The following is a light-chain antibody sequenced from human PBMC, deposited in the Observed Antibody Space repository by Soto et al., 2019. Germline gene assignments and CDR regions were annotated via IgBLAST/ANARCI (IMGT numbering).Light chain of an antibody. CDR1: SSDVCGYNY. CDR2: DVS. CDR3: SPYTSSSTYV. V-gene: IGLV2-14*01. J-gene: IGLJ1*01. Sequence: QSALTQPASVSGSPGQSITISCTGTSSDVCGYNYVSWYQQHPGKAPKLMIYDVSNRPSGVSNRFSGSKSGNTASLTISGLQAEDEADYYCSPYTSSSTYVFGTGTKVTVL.